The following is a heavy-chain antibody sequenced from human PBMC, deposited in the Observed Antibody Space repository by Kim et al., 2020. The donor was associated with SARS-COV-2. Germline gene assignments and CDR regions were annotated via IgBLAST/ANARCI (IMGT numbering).Heavy chain of an antibody. Sequence: SETLSLTCAVYGGSFSGYYWSWIRQPPGKGLEWIGEINHSGSTNYNPSLKSRVTISVDTSKNQFSLKLSSVTAADTAVYYCARSKTGDRNFGYWGQGTLVTVSS. CDR3: ARSKTGDRNFGY. D-gene: IGHD7-27*01. CDR1: GGSFSGYY. V-gene: IGHV4-34*01. J-gene: IGHJ4*02. CDR2: INHSGST.